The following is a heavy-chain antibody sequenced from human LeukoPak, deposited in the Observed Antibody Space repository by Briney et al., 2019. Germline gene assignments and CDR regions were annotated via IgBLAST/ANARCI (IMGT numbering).Heavy chain of an antibody. V-gene: IGHV4-39*01. CDR2: IYYSGST. Sequence: ETLSLTCTVSGGSVSSGRHYWGWIRQPPGKGLEWIGSIYYSGSTYYNPSLKSRVIISVDTSKNQFSLKLNSVTAADTAVYYCARFSDGDTFYDFWGQGTMVTVSS. CDR3: ARFSDGDTFYDF. D-gene: IGHD3-16*01. CDR1: GGSVSSGRHY. J-gene: IGHJ3*01.